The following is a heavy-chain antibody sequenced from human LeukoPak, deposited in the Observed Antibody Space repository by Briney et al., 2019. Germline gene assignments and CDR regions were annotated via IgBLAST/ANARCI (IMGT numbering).Heavy chain of an antibody. J-gene: IGHJ3*02. D-gene: IGHD3-22*01. V-gene: IGHV4-4*07. CDR2: IYTSGST. CDR1: GGSISSYY. Sequence: SETLSLTCTLSGGSISSYYWSWIRQPAGKGLEWIGRIYTSGSTNYNPSLKSRVTMSVDTSKNQFSLKLSSVTAADTAVYYCASDTLSEIYDLGAFDIWGQGTMVTVSS. CDR3: ASDTLSEIYDLGAFDI.